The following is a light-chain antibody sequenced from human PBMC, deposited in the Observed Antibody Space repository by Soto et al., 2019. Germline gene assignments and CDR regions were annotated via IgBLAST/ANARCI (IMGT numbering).Light chain of an antibody. Sequence: QSALTQPPSASGSPGQSVTFSCTGSSSDVGGYHYVSWYQQHPGKAPKLIIYEDNKRPLGVPDRFSGSKSGNTASLTVSGLQADDEADYYCASYAGNNILVLGGGTKLTVL. CDR2: EDN. J-gene: IGLJ2*01. CDR1: SSDVGGYHY. V-gene: IGLV2-8*01. CDR3: ASYAGNNILV.